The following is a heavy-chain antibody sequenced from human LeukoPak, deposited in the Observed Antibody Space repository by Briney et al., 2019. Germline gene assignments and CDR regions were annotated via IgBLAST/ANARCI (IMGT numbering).Heavy chain of an antibody. CDR1: GYTFTSYD. J-gene: IGHJ4*02. CDR3: ARREYGSGSYHSLF. D-gene: IGHD3-10*01. V-gene: IGHV1-8*01. Sequence: ASVKVSCKASGYTFTSYDINWVRQATGQGLEWMGWMNPNSGNTGYAQKFQGRVTMTTNTSISTAYMELSSLRSEDTAVYYCARREYGSGSYHSLFWGQGTLVTVSS. CDR2: MNPNSGNT.